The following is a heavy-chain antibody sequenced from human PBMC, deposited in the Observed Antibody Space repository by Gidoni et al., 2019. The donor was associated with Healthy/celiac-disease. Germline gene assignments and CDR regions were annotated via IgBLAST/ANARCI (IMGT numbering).Heavy chain of an antibody. CDR1: GFTFDDYA. J-gene: IGHJ4*02. CDR2: ISWNSGSI. D-gene: IGHD6-19*01. CDR3: AKDINGLFDY. Sequence: EVQLVESGGGLVQPGRSLRLSCAASGFTFDDYAMHWVRQAPGKGLEWVSVISWNSGSIGYADSVKGRFTISRDNAKNSLYLQMNSLRAEDTALYYCAKDINGLFDYWGQGTLVTVSS. V-gene: IGHV3-9*01.